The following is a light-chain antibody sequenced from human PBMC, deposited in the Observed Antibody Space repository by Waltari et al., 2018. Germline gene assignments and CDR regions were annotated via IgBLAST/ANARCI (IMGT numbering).Light chain of an antibody. J-gene: IGKJ1*01. Sequence: DIVMTQSPLSLSVTPGEPASISCRSSQSLLHSSGNTFLDCYLPKPGQSTTLLIYLVSIRASGVPDRFSGSGSGTDFTLKISRVEAEDVGVYFCMQARQTPWTFGHGTKVEIK. CDR3: MQARQTPWT. V-gene: IGKV2-28*01. CDR1: QSLLHSSGNTF. CDR2: LVS.